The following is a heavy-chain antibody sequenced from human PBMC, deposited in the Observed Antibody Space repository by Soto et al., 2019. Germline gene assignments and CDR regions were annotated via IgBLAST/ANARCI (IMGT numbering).Heavy chain of an antibody. CDR3: GRCTSTSCHLGSDY. CDR2: ISHDGINE. Sequence: GGSLRLSCAASGFTFSSYAMNCVRQAPGKGLEWVALISHDGINEYYADSVRGRFTISRDSSTNTLYLQMNSLRAADTAVYYCGRCTSTSCHLGSDYWGQGTLVTVPS. CDR1: GFTFSSYA. D-gene: IGHD2-2*01. J-gene: IGHJ4*02. V-gene: IGHV3-30-3*01.